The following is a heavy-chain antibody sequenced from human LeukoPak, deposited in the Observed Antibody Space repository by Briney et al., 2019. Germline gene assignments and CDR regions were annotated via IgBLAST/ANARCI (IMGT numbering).Heavy chain of an antibody. J-gene: IGHJ4*02. Sequence: ASVKVSFKACGYTYTSYYMHWVRQPPGQGLEWMGIINPSCCSKRYAQKFQGRVTITRDTSTSTVDMELSRLKAEDMAVYYCGRLDRSIGCYWGQGTLVTVSS. CDR2: INPSCCSK. V-gene: IGHV1-46*01. CDR1: GYTYTSYY. D-gene: IGHD3/OR15-3a*01. CDR3: GRLDRSIGCY.